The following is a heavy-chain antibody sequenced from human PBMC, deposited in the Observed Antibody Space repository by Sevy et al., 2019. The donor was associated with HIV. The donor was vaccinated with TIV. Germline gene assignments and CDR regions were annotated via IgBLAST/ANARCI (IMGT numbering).Heavy chain of an antibody. CDR2: ISYDGSNK. J-gene: IGHJ4*02. D-gene: IGHD3-10*01. CDR3: AREGQLWFVYYFDN. Sequence: GGSLRLSCTASGFTFRNYAMNWVRQAPGNGLERVALISYDGSNKYYADSVRGRFAISRDNSKNTLYLQMNSLRPEDTAIYYCAREGQLWFVYYFDNWGQGTLVTVSS. CDR1: GFTFRNYA. V-gene: IGHV3-30*09.